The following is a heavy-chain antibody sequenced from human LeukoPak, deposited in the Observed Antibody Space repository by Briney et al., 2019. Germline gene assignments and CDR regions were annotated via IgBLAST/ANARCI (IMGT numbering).Heavy chain of an antibody. V-gene: IGHV1-18*01. D-gene: IGHD3-10*01. CDR3: ARESHVTREDY. J-gene: IGHJ4*02. Sequence: ASVKVSCKASGYTFTSYGISWVRQAPGQGLEWMGWISANDGNTDYPQKLQGRVTMTTDTSTSTAYMELRSLRSDDTAVYYCARESHVTREDYWGQGSLVTVSS. CDR2: ISANDGNT. CDR1: GYTFTSYG.